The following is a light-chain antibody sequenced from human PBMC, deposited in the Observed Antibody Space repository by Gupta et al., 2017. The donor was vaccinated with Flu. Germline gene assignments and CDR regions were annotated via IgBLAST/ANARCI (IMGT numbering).Light chain of an antibody. J-gene: IGLJ2*01. CDR3: HLWDSNTYVV. CDR2: RVS. V-gene: IGLV3-9*01. CDR1: DCGSNN. Sequence: GRNDCGSNNGPWYQQNPGKAPVVIIYRVSNRPPGVPERFSASNSGNTATLTITRPQVGDEADYYCHLWDSNTYVVFGGGTKLTVL.